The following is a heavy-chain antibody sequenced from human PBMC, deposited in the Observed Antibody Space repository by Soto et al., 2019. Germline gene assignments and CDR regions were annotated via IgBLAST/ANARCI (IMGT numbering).Heavy chain of an antibody. J-gene: IGHJ6*02. V-gene: IGHV1-3*01. CDR2: INAGNGNT. CDR1: GYTFTSYA. Sequence: ASVKVSCKASGYTFTSYAMHWVRQAPGQRLEWMGWINAGNGNTKYSQKFQGRVTITRDTSASTAYMELSSLRSEDTAVYYCARPYCSSTSCQYQYYYYGMDVWGPGXTVTVYS. D-gene: IGHD2-2*01. CDR3: ARPYCSSTSCQYQYYYYGMDV.